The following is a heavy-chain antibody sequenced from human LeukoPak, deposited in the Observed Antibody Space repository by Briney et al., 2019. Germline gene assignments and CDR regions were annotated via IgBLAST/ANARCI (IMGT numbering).Heavy chain of an antibody. D-gene: IGHD3-3*01. CDR2: ISPSGST. J-gene: IGHJ3*02. V-gene: IGHV4-61*02. CDR1: VGSVSSATYY. CDR3: AGGYDFWSSYYSNAFDI. Sequence: PSQTLSLTCTVSVGSVSSATYYWTWIRQPAGKGLEWIGRISPSGSTNYNPSLKSRATISVDASKNQFSLKLSSMTAADTAVYYCAGGYDFWSSYYSNAFDIWGQGTKVTVSS.